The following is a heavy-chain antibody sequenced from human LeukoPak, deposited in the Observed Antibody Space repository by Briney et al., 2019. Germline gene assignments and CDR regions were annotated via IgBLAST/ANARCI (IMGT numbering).Heavy chain of an antibody. CDR1: AFTFSSYG. CDR2: IRYDGSNK. D-gene: IGHD3-10*01. Sequence: PGGSLRLSCAASAFTFSSYGMHWVRQAPGKGLEWVAFIRYDGSNKYYADSVKGRFTISRDNSKNTLYLQMNSLRAEDTAVYYCAKAPRPFGEVSRWGQGTLVTVSS. J-gene: IGHJ4*02. V-gene: IGHV3-30*02. CDR3: AKAPRPFGEVSR.